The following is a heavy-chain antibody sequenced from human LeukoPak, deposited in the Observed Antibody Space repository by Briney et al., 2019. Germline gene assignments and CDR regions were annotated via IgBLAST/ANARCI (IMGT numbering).Heavy chain of an antibody. J-gene: IGHJ5*02. Sequence: SETLSLTCTVSGGSISSYYWGWIRQPPGKGLEWIGYIYYSGSTNYNPSLKSRVTISVDTFKNQFSLKLSSVTAADTAVYYCARENVTKGYYYGSGPFDPWGQGTLVTVSS. CDR1: GGSISSYY. V-gene: IGHV4-59*01. CDR2: IYYSGST. D-gene: IGHD3-10*01. CDR3: ARENVTKGYYYGSGPFDP.